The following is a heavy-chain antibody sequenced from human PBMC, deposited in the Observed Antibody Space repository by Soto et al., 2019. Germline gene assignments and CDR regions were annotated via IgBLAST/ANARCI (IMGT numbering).Heavy chain of an antibody. Sequence: SETLSLTCTVSGGSIISSSDYLGWIRQPPGKGLEWIGTIYYSGSTYYNPSLKSRVTIFVDTSKNQFSLKLSSVTAADTAVYYCARRRHSSVSARPWDYWGQGTPVTSPQ. D-gene: IGHD6-6*01. CDR2: IYYSGST. J-gene: IGHJ4*02. CDR1: GGSIISSSDY. CDR3: ARRRHSSVSARPWDY. V-gene: IGHV4-39*01.